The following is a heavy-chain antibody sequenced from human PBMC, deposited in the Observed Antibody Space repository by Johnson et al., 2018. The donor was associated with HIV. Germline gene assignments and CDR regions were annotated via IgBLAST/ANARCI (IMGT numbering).Heavy chain of an antibody. Sequence: EVQLVESGGGVVRPGGSLRLSCAASGFTFDDYGMSWVRQVPGKGLEWVSDINWNGGSRGYADSVKGRFTISRDNAKNSLSLQLNRLRAEDTAFYYCARGEWELNAGHGFDIWGQGTMVTVSS. CDR3: ARGEWELNAGHGFDI. CDR1: GFTFDDYG. V-gene: IGHV3-20*04. D-gene: IGHD1-26*01. CDR2: INWNGGSR. J-gene: IGHJ3*02.